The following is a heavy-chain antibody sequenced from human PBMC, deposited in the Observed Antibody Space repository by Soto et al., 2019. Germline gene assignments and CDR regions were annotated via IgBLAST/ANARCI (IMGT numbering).Heavy chain of an antibody. CDR3: AKVPSIAAPTPADY. J-gene: IGHJ4*02. CDR1: GFTFSIYA. CDR2: ISGSGGST. D-gene: IGHD6-6*01. Sequence: GGSLRLSCAASGFTFSIYAMSWVRQAPGKGLEWVSAISGSGGSTYYADSVKGRFTISRDNSKNTLYLQMNSLRAGDTAVYYCAKVPSIAAPTPADYWGQGTLVTVSS. V-gene: IGHV3-23*01.